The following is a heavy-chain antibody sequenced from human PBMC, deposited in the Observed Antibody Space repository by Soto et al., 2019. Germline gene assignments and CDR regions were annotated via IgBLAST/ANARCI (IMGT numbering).Heavy chain of an antibody. V-gene: IGHV1-46*01. D-gene: IGHD4-17*01. CDR1: GYTFTNFH. J-gene: IGHJ5*02. Sequence: ASVKVSFKASGYTFTNFHMHWVRQAPGQGLEWMGIIYPRGGSTTYAQKFQGRVSMTADASTSTAYMEVRSLRSDDTAVYYCARVGYGDYETVWFDPWGQGTLVTVSS. CDR2: IYPRGGST. CDR3: ARVGYGDYETVWFDP.